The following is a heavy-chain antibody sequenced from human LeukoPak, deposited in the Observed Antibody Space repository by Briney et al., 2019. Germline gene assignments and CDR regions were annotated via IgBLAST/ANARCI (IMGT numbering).Heavy chain of an antibody. CDR3: TRYSGRTDY. J-gene: IGHJ4*02. CDR1: GFTFGTYA. Sequence: LPGGSLRLSCTSSGFTFGTYAVSWFRQAPGKGLEWVAFIRSKTFGGTTEYAASVEGRFTISRDDSKSIAYLQMNSLKTEDTAVYYCTRYSGRTDYLGQGTLVTVSS. D-gene: IGHD5-18*01. V-gene: IGHV3-49*03. CDR2: IRSKTFGGTT.